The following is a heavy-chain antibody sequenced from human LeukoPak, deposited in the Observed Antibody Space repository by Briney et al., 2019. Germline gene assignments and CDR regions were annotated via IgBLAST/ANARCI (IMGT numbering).Heavy chain of an antibody. D-gene: IGHD3-16*01. Sequence: PGGSLRLSCEASGFTLSNYGIHWLRQAPDKGLGWVAVIWYDGSNRYYADSVQGRFSISRDNAKVYLQMNSLRAEDTAVYYCARDLGNIRYRLDLWGQGTLVTVSS. CDR3: ARDLGNIRYRLDL. CDR1: GFTLSNYG. V-gene: IGHV3-33*01. CDR2: IWYDGSNR. J-gene: IGHJ4*02.